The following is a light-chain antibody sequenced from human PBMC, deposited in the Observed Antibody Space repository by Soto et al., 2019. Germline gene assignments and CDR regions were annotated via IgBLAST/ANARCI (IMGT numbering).Light chain of an antibody. CDR1: QRVSTD. CDR3: QHPPTS. J-gene: IGKJ4*01. V-gene: IGKV3-11*01. Sequence: ALAQSPVALSLSPGERATLSCRASQRVSTDLAWYQQKPGQAPRLLIYDASNSATGIPVRFAGSGSGTDFALTISSLEPEDFVLYYCQHPPTSFGGGTKVDI. CDR2: DAS.